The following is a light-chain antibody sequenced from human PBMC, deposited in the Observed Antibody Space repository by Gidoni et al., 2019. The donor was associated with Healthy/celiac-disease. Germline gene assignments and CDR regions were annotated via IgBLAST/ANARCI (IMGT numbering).Light chain of an antibody. Sequence: DNQVSKHPPSLSASVGDRVAITCWDSRSISSCLNWYQQQPGKAPELLIYAAARLQSGVPSRFSGSGSGTDFTLTISSLQPEDFATYYCQQSYRTPLTFGGGTKVEIK. V-gene: IGKV1-39*01. CDR2: AAA. CDR3: QQSYRTPLT. J-gene: IGKJ4*01. CDR1: RSISSC.